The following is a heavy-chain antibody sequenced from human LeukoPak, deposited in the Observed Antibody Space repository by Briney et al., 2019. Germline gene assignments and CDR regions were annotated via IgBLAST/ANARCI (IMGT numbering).Heavy chain of an antibody. Sequence: GGSLRLSCAASGFTLSSHAMSWVRQAPGKGLEWVSVISGSGGRTYYADSVKGRFTISRDNSKDTLYLQMNSLRAGDTAVYYCAKYFYSSSCYGMDVWGQGTTVTVSS. CDR3: AKYFYSSSCYGMDV. V-gene: IGHV3-23*01. J-gene: IGHJ6*02. CDR1: GFTLSSHA. CDR2: ISGSGGRT. D-gene: IGHD4-11*01.